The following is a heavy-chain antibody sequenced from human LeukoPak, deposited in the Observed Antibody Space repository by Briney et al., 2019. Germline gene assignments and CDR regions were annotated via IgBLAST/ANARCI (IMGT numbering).Heavy chain of an antibody. J-gene: IGHJ4*02. CDR3: AAEGSLYYYDF. V-gene: IGHV3-30*03. CDR2: ISYDGSNA. CDR1: GFIFNGYS. D-gene: IGHD2-8*01. Sequence: GGSLRLSCAASGFIFNGYSMHWIRQAPGKGLEWVAVISYDGSNAYYEDSVEGRFTISRDNSKYTVDLQMNSLRPEDTAVYYCAAEGSLYYYDFWGKGTLVTVSS.